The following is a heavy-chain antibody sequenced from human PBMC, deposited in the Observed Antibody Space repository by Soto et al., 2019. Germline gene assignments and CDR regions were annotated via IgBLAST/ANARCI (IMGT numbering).Heavy chain of an antibody. Sequence: PSETLSLTCTVSGDSITSGESYWSWIRQPPGKGLEWIGYIYYSGSTYYNPSLKSRISISVDTSKNQFSLKLNSVTPEDTAVYYCARVQHPAYFDYWGQGTPVTVSS. CDR1: GDSITSGESY. J-gene: IGHJ4*02. CDR2: IYYSGST. V-gene: IGHV4-30-4*01. CDR3: ARVQHPAYFDY.